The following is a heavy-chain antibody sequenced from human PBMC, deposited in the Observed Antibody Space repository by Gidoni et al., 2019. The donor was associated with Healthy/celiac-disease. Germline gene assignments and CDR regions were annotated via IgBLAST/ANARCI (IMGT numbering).Heavy chain of an antibody. CDR1: GFPFSSYS. J-gene: IGHJ4*02. D-gene: IGHD5-18*01. V-gene: IGHV3-21*01. CDR3: ARSKRYPRGYSYGQFDY. Sequence: EVRLVEYGGGLVQPGGSLRLSCAASGFPFSSYSMNWVRQAPGKGLEWVSSMSSSSSYTDYADSVEGRFTISRDNAKNSLYLQMNSLRAEDTAVYYCARSKRYPRGYSYGQFDYWGQGTLVTVSS. CDR2: MSSSSSYT.